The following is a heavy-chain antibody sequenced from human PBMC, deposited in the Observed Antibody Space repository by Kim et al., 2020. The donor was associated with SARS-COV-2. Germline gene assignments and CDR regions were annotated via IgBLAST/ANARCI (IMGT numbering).Heavy chain of an antibody. CDR2: IKSKTDGGRR. D-gene: IGHD3-22*01. J-gene: IGHJ4*02. CDR3: TTDRDYDSSFHFD. V-gene: IGHV3-15*01. Sequence: GGSLRLSCKASGCTVSNAWMSWVRQDPGKGREWVGHIKSKTDGGRRDYAAPVKGRFTISRDESKNRLYLEMNSLKTEDTAVYYWTTDRDYDSSFHFDWGQGTLVTVSS. CDR1: GCTVSNAW.